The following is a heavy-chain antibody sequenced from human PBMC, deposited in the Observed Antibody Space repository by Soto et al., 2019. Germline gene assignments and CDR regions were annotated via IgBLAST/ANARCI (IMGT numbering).Heavy chain of an antibody. V-gene: IGHV1-18*01. CDR1: GYTVTSYG. Sequence: ASVKVSCKASGYTVTSYGISWVRQAPGQGLEWMGWISAYNGNTNYAQKLQGRVTMTTDTSTSTAYMELRSLKSDDTAVYYRARERTCEPLPSCGQATLVSVSS. J-gene: IGHJ5*02. CDR2: ISAYNGNT. CDR3: ARERTCEPLPS. D-gene: IGHD1-1*01.